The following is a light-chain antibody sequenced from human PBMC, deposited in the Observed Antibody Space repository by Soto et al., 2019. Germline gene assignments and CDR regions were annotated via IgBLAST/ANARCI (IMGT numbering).Light chain of an antibody. J-gene: IGKJ4*01. V-gene: IGKV1-39*01. CDR1: QDISNY. CDR2: GAH. Sequence: AQGPCYKSGSVGGRETVSFPASQDISNYLNWYQQQPGKAPKLLIFGAHTLQSGGPTRFSGSGSGTDFTLTIRTLLPEDLPTHSCQHNGPRPRVTFGGGTKVDIK. CDR3: QHNGPRPRVT.